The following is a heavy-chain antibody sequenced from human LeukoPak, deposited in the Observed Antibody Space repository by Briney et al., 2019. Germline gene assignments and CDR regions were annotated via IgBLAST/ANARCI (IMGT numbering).Heavy chain of an antibody. J-gene: IGHJ5*02. CDR2: INHSGST. CDR3: ARVMITFGVPPRAAWFDP. V-gene: IGHV4-34*01. CDR1: GGSFSGYY. D-gene: IGHD3-16*01. Sequence: SETLSLTCAVYGGSFSGYYWSWIRHPPGKGLEWIGEINHSGSTNYNPSLKSRVTISVDTSKNQFSLKLSSVTAADTAVYYCARVMITFGVPPRAAWFDPWGQGTLVTVSP.